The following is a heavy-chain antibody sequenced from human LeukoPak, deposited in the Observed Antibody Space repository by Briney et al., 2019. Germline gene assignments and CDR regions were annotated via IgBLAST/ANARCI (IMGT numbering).Heavy chain of an antibody. CDR3: ARDQASGYSGYDIYRFDP. V-gene: IGHV1-2*02. CDR1: GYTLTGYY. D-gene: IGHD5-12*01. J-gene: IGHJ5*02. Sequence: ASVKVSCKASGYTLTGYYMHWVRQAPGQGLEWMGWINPNSGGTNYAQKVQGRVTMTRATSISTAYMELSRLRSDDTAVYYCARDQASGYSGYDIYRFDPWGQGTLVTVS. CDR2: INPNSGGT.